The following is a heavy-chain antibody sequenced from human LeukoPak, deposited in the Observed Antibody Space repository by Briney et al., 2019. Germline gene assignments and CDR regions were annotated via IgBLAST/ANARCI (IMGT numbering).Heavy chain of an antibody. V-gene: IGHV4-39*01. Sequence: SETLSLTCTVYGGSISSSSYYWGWIRQPPGMGREWHGSIYYSRSTYYNPSLKRRVTISVDTSKNQFSLKLSSVTAADTAVYYCARRGPMVVTPGDYFDYWGQGTLVTVSS. D-gene: IGHD4-23*01. CDR1: GGSISSSSYY. CDR3: ARRGPMVVTPGDYFDY. J-gene: IGHJ4*02. CDR2: IYYSRST.